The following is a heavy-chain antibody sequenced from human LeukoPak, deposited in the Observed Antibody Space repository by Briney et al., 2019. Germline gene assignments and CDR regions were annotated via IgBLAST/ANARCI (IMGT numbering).Heavy chain of an antibody. Sequence: GGSLRLSCAASGFTFDDYAMHWVRQAPGKGLEWVSYISSSSTTIYYADSVKGRFTISRDDAKHSLYLQMNSLRAEDTAVYYCARFFYCSGGSCLYYFDYWGQGTLVTVSS. D-gene: IGHD2-15*01. CDR3: ARFFYCSGGSCLYYFDY. CDR2: ISSSSTTI. J-gene: IGHJ4*02. V-gene: IGHV3-48*04. CDR1: GFTFDDYA.